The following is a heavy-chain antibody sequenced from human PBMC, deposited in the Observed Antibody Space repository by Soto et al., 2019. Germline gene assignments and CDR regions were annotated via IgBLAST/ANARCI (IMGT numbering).Heavy chain of an antibody. J-gene: IGHJ6*02. D-gene: IGHD3-16*01. CDR2: ISGSGGST. V-gene: IGHV3-23*01. Sequence: EVQLLESGGGLVQPGGSLRLSCAASGFTFSSYAMSWVRQAPGKGLEWVSAISGSGGSTYYADSVKGRFTISRDNSKNTLYLQMNGLRAEDTAVYYCARGKQNPYSYYGMDVWGQGTTVTVSS. CDR3: ARGKQNPYSYYGMDV. CDR1: GFTFSSYA.